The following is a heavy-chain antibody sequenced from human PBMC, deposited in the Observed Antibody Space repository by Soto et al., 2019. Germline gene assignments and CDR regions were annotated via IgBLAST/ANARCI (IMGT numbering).Heavy chain of an antibody. V-gene: IGHV1-69*13. Sequence: ASVKVSCKASGGTFSSYGISWVRQAPGQGLEWMGGIIPIFGTANYAQKFQGRVTITADESTSTAYMELSSLRSEDTAVYYCAGYGGYSYGCCDDWGQGTLVAVGS. CDR1: GGTFSSYG. J-gene: IGHJ4*02. CDR2: IIPIFGTA. D-gene: IGHD5-18*01. CDR3: AGYGGYSYGCCDD.